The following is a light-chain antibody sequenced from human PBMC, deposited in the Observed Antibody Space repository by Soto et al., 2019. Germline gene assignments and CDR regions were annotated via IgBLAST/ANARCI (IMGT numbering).Light chain of an antibody. CDR3: QQFYSYPALT. J-gene: IGKJ4*01. V-gene: IGKV1-8*01. Sequence: AIRMTQSPSSVSASTGDRVTITCRASQYIDTYLAWYQQKPGKAPKLLIYSASTLQSGVPSSFSGSGSGTDFTLTISGLQSEDFATYYCQQFYSYPALTFGGGTKVEIK. CDR1: QYIDTY. CDR2: SAS.